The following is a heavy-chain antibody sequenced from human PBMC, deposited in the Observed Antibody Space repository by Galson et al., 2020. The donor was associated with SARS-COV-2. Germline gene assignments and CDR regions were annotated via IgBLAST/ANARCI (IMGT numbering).Heavy chain of an antibody. V-gene: IGHV3-30-3*01. J-gene: IGHJ4*02. CDR3: ARGGIGGSYSFDY. CDR2: ISYDGSIK. Sequence: GGSLRLSCAASGFTFSSYAVHWVRQAPGKGLEWVGFISYDGSIKYYPESVKGRFTISRDNSKNPLYLQMNNLRPEDTAVYYCARGGIGGSYSFDYWGQGTLVTVSS. CDR1: GFTFSSYA. D-gene: IGHD1-26*01.